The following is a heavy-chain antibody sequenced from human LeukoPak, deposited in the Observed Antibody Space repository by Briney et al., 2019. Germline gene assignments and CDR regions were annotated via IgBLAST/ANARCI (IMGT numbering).Heavy chain of an antibody. J-gene: IGHJ4*02. CDR2: INPNSGGT. Sequence: ASVKVSCKTSGYTFTGYYMHWVRQAPARGLEWMGWINPNSGGTNYAQKFQDRVTMTRDTSISTAYMELSSLRSDDSAVCFCSRASTMAAPGALPNDFWGQGTLVTVSS. D-gene: IGHD6-13*01. CDR3: SRASTMAAPGALPNDF. CDR1: GYTFTGYY. V-gene: IGHV1-2*02.